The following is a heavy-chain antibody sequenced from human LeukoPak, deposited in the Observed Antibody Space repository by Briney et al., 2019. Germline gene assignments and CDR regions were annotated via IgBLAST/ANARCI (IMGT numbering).Heavy chain of an antibody. CDR2: ISSSGSTI. CDR1: GFTFSSYE. Sequence: GGSLRLSCAASGFTFSSYEMNWVRQAPEKGLEWVSYISSSGSTIYYADSVKGRFTISRDNAKNSLYLQMNSLRAEDTAVYYCARDGRDAFDIWGQGTMVTVSS. J-gene: IGHJ3*02. V-gene: IGHV3-48*03. CDR3: ARDGRDAFDI.